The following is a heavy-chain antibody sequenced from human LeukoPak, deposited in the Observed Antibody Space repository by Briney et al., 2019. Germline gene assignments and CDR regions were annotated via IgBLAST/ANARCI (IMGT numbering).Heavy chain of an antibody. Sequence: SETLSLTCAVYGGSFSGYYWSWIRQPPGKGLEWIGEINHSGSTNYNPPLKSRVTISVDTSKNQFSLKLSSVTAADTAVYYCARSMATIIFDYWGQGTLVTVSS. CDR1: GGSFSGYY. D-gene: IGHD5-24*01. V-gene: IGHV4-34*01. CDR2: INHSGST. CDR3: ARSMATIIFDY. J-gene: IGHJ4*02.